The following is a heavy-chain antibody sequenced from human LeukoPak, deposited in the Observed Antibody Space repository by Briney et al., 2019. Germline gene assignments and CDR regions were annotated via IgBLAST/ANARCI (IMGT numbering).Heavy chain of an antibody. CDR1: GFTFSIYA. V-gene: IGHV3-23*01. CDR2: ITATTRST. D-gene: IGHD4-23*01. J-gene: IGHJ3*01. Sequence: GGSLRLSCAGSGFTFSIYAMHWVRQAPGKGLEWVSTITATTRSTSYADSVKGRFTISRDNSKRTLYLQMNSLRVEDTAMYYCAKDTNGDYVGAFDFWGQGTLVSVSS. CDR3: AKDTNGDYVGAFDF.